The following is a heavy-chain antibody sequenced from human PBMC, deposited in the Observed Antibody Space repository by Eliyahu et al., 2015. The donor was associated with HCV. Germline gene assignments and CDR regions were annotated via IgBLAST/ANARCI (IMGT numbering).Heavy chain of an antibody. CDR1: GYSFTSYW. J-gene: IGHJ4*02. D-gene: IGHD2-21*01. V-gene: IGHV5-51*01. CDR2: IYPRDSDT. Sequence: EVHLVQSGAEVKKPGESLKISCMGSGYSFTSYWIGWVRHMPGKGLEWMGIIYPRDSDTRYSPSFQGHVTISADKXISTAYLQWSSLKASDTAMYYCARQSEEGGDCYSHWGQGTPVTVSS. CDR3: ARQSEEGGDCYSH.